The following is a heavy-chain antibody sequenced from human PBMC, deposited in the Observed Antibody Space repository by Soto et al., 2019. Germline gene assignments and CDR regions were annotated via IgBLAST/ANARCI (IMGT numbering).Heavy chain of an antibody. D-gene: IGHD2-8*01. V-gene: IGHV1-46*01. CDR1: GYTLTSYY. Sequence: ASVKVSCKASGYTLTSYYLHWVRQAPGQGPEWMGIINPSGGITNDAQKFQDRVTMTSDTSTSTVYMELSSLRSEDTAVYYCARGISTNRYYYYYGMDVWGQGTTVTVSS. J-gene: IGHJ6*02. CDR3: ARGISTNRYYYYYGMDV. CDR2: INPSGGIT.